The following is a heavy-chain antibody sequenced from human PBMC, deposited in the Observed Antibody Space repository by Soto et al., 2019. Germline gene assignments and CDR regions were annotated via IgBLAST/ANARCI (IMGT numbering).Heavy chain of an antibody. CDR2: ISSDGTTI. J-gene: IGHJ1*01. D-gene: IGHD1-26*01. Sequence: PGGSLRLSCEVSGLTFSNFEMTWVRQAPGKGLEWVSSISSDGTTIYYADSVKGRFTISRDNDKNLLYLQMNSLKGEDTATYYCVRVGVVARPYWGQGTPVTSPQ. CDR3: VRVGVVARPY. CDR1: GLTFSNFE. V-gene: IGHV3-48*03.